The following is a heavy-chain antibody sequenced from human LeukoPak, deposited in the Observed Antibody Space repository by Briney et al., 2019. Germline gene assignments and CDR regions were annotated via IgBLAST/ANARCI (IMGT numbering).Heavy chain of an antibody. CDR3: VRHDGRGGATMGALDS. Sequence: KSSETLSLTCAVYGGSFSGYYWSWIRQPPGKGLEWIGSIYYGRTTYYNPSLNSRVTISVVTSKNQFSLQLNSVTAADTAVYYCVRHDGRGGATMGALDSWGQGSLVTVSS. CDR2: IYYGRTT. V-gene: IGHV4-34*01. J-gene: IGHJ4*02. CDR1: GGSFSGYY. D-gene: IGHD5-12*01.